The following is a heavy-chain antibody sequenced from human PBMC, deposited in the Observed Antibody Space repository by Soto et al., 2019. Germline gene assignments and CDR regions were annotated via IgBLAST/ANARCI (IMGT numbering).Heavy chain of an antibody. D-gene: IGHD3-22*01. CDR3: AMRIDYYDSSGYYPDY. J-gene: IGHJ4*02. V-gene: IGHV3-21*01. Sequence: EVQLVESGGGLVKPGGSLRLSCAASGFTFSSYSMNWVRQAPGKGLEWVSSISSSSSYIYYADSVKGRFTISRDNAKNSLYLQMNSLRAEDTAVYYCAMRIDYYDSSGYYPDYWGQGTLVTVSS. CDR1: GFTFSSYS. CDR2: ISSSSSYI.